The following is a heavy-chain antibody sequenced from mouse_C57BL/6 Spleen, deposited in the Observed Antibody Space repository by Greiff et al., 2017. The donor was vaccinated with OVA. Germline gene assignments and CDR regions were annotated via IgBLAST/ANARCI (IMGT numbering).Heavy chain of an antibody. CDR2: IYPGDGDT. D-gene: IGHD1-1*01. CDR1: GYAFSSYW. Sequence: VKLMESGAELVKPGASVKISCKASGYAFSSYWMNWVKQRPGKGLEWIGQIYPGDGDTNYNGKFKGKATLTADKSSSTAYMQLSSLTSEDSAVYYCARGDYYYGSLWYFDVWGTGTTVTVSS. V-gene: IGHV1-80*01. CDR3: ARGDYYYGSLWYFDV. J-gene: IGHJ1*03.